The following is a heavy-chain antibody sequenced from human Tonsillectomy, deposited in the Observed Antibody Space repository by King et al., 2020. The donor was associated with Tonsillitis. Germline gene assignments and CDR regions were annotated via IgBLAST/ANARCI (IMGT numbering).Heavy chain of an antibody. CDR3: ASTGWYRVNRYGDDY. D-gene: IGHD6-19*01. J-gene: IGHJ4*02. V-gene: IGHV4-4*02. Sequence: VQLQESGPGLVKPSGTLSLTCAVSGGSISRSNWWSWVRQPPGKGLEWIGEIYHSGSTNYNPSLKSRVTISVDKSKNQFSLKLTSVTAADTALYFCASTGWYRVNRYGDDYWGQGILVTVSS. CDR1: GGSISRSNW. CDR2: IYHSGST.